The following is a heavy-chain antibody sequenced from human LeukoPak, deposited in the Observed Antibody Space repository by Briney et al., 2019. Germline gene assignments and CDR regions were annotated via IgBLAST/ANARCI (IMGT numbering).Heavy chain of an antibody. CDR2: ISYDGGNK. CDR1: GFTFSNYG. V-gene: IGHV3-30*18. D-gene: IGHD3-22*01. Sequence: GGSLRLSCSASGFTFSNYGMHWVRQAPGKEPEWVAAISYDGGNKFYADSVKGRFTISRDNSKNTLYLQMNSLRAEDTAVYYCAKDNLDRAFDYWGQGTLVTVSS. CDR3: AKDNLDRAFDY. J-gene: IGHJ4*02.